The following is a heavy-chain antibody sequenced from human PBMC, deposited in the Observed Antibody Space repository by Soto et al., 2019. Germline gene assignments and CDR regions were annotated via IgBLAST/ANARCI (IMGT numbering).Heavy chain of an antibody. V-gene: IGHV3-30*03. J-gene: IGHJ5*02. CDR2: IRDDGKKT. D-gene: IGHD5-18*01. Sequence: GGSLRLSCAASGFTFSHYIYHWLRQAPGKGLQWVAGIRDDGKKTNYATSVRGRFTVSRDMSKSTIFLQMNNLRIDDSAMYSCAREGDSHAFRGFDLWGQGTPVTV. CDR1: GFTFSHYI. CDR3: AREGDSHAFRGFDL.